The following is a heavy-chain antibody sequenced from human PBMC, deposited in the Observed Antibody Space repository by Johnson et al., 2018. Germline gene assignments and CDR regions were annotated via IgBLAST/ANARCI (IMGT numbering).Heavy chain of an antibody. V-gene: IGHV3-21*01. CDR3: ATRALTMIVVDAFDI. CDR2: ISSSSNNI. J-gene: IGHJ3*02. D-gene: IGHD3-22*01. CDR1: GFTFSSYG. Sequence: VQLVQSGGGVVQPGRSLRLSCAASGFTFSSYGMHWVRQAPGKGLEWVSSISSSSNNIYYADSVRGRFTISRNNAKNSLYLQMNSLRAEDTAVYYCATRALTMIVVDAFDIWGQGTMVTVSS.